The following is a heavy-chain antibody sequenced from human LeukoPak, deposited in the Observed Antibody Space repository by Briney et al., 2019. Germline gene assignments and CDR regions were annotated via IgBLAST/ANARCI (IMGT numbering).Heavy chain of an antibody. D-gene: IGHD6-13*01. J-gene: IGHJ4*02. V-gene: IGHV6-1*01. CDR3: ARQRVAAAGRPFDY. CDR2: TYYRSKWYN. Sequence: SQTLSLTCVISGDSVSSNSATWTWIRQSPSRGLEWLGRTYYRSKWYNDYAVSVKSRITINPDTSRNQFSLKLSSVTAADTAVYYCARQRVAAAGRPFDYWGQGTLVTVSS. CDR1: GDSVSSNSAT.